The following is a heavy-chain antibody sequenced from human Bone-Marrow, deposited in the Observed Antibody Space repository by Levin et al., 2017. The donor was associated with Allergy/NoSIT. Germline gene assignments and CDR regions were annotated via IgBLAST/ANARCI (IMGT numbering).Heavy chain of an antibody. Sequence: SCAASGFNFRSHGMSWVRQAPGKGLQWVSTIRATGSHTYYADSVKGRFTISRDSSDNTLYLQMNSLTAEDTAVYYCAKMYYGSGTYGWFESWGQGTLVSVSS. CDR2: IRATGSHT. V-gene: IGHV3-23*01. CDR1: GFNFRSHG. CDR3: AKMYYGSGTYGWFES. J-gene: IGHJ5*01. D-gene: IGHD3-10*01.